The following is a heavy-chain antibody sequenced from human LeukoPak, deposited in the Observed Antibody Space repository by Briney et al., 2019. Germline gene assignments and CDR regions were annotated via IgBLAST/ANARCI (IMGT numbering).Heavy chain of an antibody. Sequence: GGSLRLSCAASGFTFSSYSMNLVRQAPGKGLGWVSSISSSSSYIYYADSVKGRFTISRDNAKNSLYLQMNSLRAEDTAVYYCASPRIEYDSSIAWGQGTMVTVSS. CDR2: ISSSSSYI. CDR3: ASPRIEYDSSIA. V-gene: IGHV3-21*01. D-gene: IGHD3-22*01. CDR1: GFTFSSYS. J-gene: IGHJ3*01.